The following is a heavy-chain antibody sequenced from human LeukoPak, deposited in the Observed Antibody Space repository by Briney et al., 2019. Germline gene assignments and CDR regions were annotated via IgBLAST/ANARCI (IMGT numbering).Heavy chain of an antibody. CDR3: ATAPGRFLEWLFHDAFDI. D-gene: IGHD3-3*01. J-gene: IGHJ3*02. CDR2: FDPEGGET. CDR1: GYTLTELS. Sequence: GASVKVSCKVSGYTLTELSMHWVRQAPGKGLEWMGGFDPEGGETIYAQKFQGRVTMTEDTSTDTAYMELSSLRSEDTAVYYCATAPGRFLEWLFHDAFDIWGQGTMVTVSS. V-gene: IGHV1-24*01.